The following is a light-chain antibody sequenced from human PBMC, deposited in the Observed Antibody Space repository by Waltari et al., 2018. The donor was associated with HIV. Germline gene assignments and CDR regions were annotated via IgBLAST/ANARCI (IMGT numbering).Light chain of an antibody. CDR3: SSYTSSSTRVV. V-gene: IGLV2-14*01. CDR2: EVS. Sequence: QPPLTQSRSVSGSPGQSITISCTGTSSDVGGYNYVSWYQQHPGKAPKLMIYEVSNRPSGVSNRFSGSKSGNTASLTISGLQAEDEADYYCSSYTSSSTRVVFGGGTKLTVL. CDR1: SSDVGGYNY. J-gene: IGLJ2*01.